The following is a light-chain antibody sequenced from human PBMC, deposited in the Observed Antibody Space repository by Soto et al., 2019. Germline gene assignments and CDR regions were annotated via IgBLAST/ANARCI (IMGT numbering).Light chain of an antibody. CDR1: QSVSGY. V-gene: IGKV3-11*01. CDR3: QQRYNWPIT. Sequence: EIVLTPSPATLSLSPGETATLSCRASQSVSGYIGWYQQKPGQAPRLLIYADSNRATGIPARFSGSRSGTDFTLTISSLEPEDFSVYYCQQRYNWPITFGQGTRLEIK. J-gene: IGKJ5*01. CDR2: ADS.